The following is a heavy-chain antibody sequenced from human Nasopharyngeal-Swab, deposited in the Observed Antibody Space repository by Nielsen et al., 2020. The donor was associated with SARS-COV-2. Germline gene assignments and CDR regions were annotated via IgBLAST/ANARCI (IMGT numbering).Heavy chain of an antibody. V-gene: IGHV3-23*01. Sequence: VRQAPGKGLEWVSAISGSGGSTYYADSVKGRFTISRDNSKNTLYLQMNSLRAEDTAVYYCARDKEVLRYFDWLGPIDYWGQGTLVTVSS. D-gene: IGHD3-9*01. CDR2: ISGSGGST. J-gene: IGHJ4*02. CDR3: ARDKEVLRYFDWLGPIDY.